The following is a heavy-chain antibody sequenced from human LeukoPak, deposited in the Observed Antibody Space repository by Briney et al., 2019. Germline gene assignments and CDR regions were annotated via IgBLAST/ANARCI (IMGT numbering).Heavy chain of an antibody. Sequence: PSETLSLTCTVSSDSISSSSYYWGWIRQPPGKGLEWIGIINHSGRTYYKPSRKSQITITVDTSDNEFSLRLSSVTAAYTAVYFCARHNIRGFSHWLDPWGQGTQVTVSS. J-gene: IGHJ5*02. CDR2: INHSGRT. D-gene: IGHD3-10*01. CDR1: SDSISSSSYY. CDR3: ARHNIRGFSHWLDP. V-gene: IGHV4-39*01.